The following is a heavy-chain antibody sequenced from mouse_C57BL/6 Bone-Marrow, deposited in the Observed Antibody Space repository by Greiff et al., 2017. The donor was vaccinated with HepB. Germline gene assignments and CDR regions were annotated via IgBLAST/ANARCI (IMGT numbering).Heavy chain of an antibody. CDR1: GFNIKDDY. J-gene: IGHJ2*01. CDR3: ARGGYHGDY. Sequence: EVQLQQSGAELVRPGASVKLSCTASGFNIKDDYMHWVKQRPEQGLEWIGWIDPENGDTQYDSKFQGKATITADSSSNTAYLQPSSLTSADTAVYYGARGGYHGDYWGQGTTLTVSS. CDR2: IDPENGDT. V-gene: IGHV14-4*01. D-gene: IGHD2-2*01.